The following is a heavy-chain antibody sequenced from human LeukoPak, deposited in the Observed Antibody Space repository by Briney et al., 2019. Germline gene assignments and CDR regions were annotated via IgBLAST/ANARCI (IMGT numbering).Heavy chain of an antibody. J-gene: IGHJ5*02. CDR3: ARDIGIVVVVAARGFGWFDP. CDR1: GYTFTSYG. CDR2: ISAYNGNT. Sequence: ASVKVSCKASGYTFTSYGISWVRQAPGQGLERMGWISAYNGNTNYAQKLQGRVTMTTDTSTSTAYMELRSLRSDDTAVYYCARDIGIVVVVAARGFGWFDPWGQGTLVTVSS. D-gene: IGHD2-15*01. V-gene: IGHV1-18*01.